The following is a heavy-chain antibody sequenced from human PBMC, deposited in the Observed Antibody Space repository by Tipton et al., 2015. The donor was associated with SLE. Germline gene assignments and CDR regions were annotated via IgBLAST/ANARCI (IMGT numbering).Heavy chain of an antibody. CDR3: ATDGPHVDTPMPDI. CDR1: GFTFRSYA. J-gene: IGHJ3*02. CDR2: ISDSGVST. V-gene: IGHV3-23*01. D-gene: IGHD5-18*01. Sequence: SLRLSCAASGFTFRSYAMSWVRQAPGKGLEWVSTISDSGVSTYYAESVKGRFTISRDNSKNTLYLQMNSLRAEDTAVYYCATDGPHVDTPMPDIWGQGTMVTVSS.